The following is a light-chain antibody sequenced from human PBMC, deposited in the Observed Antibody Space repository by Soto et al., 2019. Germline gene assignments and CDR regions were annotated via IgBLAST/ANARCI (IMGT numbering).Light chain of an antibody. CDR1: RSDVGNYKY. Sequence: QSALTQPASVSGSPGQSITISCTGTRSDVGNYKYVSWYQQHPGKAPKLMIYEVSNRPSGVSNRFSGSKSGSTASLTISGLPAEDEADYYCSSYTTSVTYVFGTGTKLTVL. CDR3: SSYTTSVTYV. V-gene: IGLV2-14*01. CDR2: EVS. J-gene: IGLJ1*01.